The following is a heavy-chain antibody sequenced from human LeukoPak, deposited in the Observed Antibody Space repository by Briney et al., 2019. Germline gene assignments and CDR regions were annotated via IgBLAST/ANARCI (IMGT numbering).Heavy chain of an antibody. V-gene: IGHV3-9*01. Sequence: GRSLRLSCAASGFTFDDYAMHWVRQAPGKGLEWVSGISWNSGSIGYADSVKGRFTISRDNAKNSLYLQMNSLRAEDTALYYCARYFDWLKSGGFDYWGQGTLVTVSS. D-gene: IGHD3-9*01. CDR2: ISWNSGSI. CDR3: ARYFDWLKSGGFDY. CDR1: GFTFDDYA. J-gene: IGHJ4*02.